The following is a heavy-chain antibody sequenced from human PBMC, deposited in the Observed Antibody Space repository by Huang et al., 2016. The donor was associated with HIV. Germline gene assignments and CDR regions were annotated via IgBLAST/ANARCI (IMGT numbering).Heavy chain of an antibody. J-gene: IGHJ5*02. CDR3: ASQRASGSTYVDA. CDR2: IYPGDSDT. Sequence: EVQLVQSGAEVKKPGESLKISCKGSGYKFTSYWIAWVRQMPGKGLERMGIIYPGDSDTRDSPSFQDQVTISADKSINTAYLQGSSLKTSDTAMYFCASQRASGSTYVDAWGQGTLLTVYS. V-gene: IGHV5-51*03. CDR1: GYKFTSYW. D-gene: IGHD2-15*01.